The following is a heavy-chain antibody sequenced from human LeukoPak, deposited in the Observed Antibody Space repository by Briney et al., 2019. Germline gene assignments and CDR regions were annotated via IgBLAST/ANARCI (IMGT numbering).Heavy chain of an antibody. Sequence: SETLSLTCTVSGGSISSSSYYWGWIRQPPGKGLEWIGSIYYSGSTYYNPSLMSRVTISVDTSKNQFSLKLSSVTAADTAVYYCARVNVPYYYDSSGYYLYYFDYWGQGTLVTVSS. V-gene: IGHV4-39*07. D-gene: IGHD3-22*01. CDR2: IYYSGST. CDR3: ARVNVPYYYDSSGYYLYYFDY. J-gene: IGHJ4*02. CDR1: GGSISSSSYY.